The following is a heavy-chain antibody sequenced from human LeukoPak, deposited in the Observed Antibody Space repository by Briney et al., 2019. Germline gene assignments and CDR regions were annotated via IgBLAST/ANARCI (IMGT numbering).Heavy chain of an antibody. CDR2: IKSKTDGGTT. D-gene: IGHD6-19*01. V-gene: IGHV3-15*01. CDR3: TTDHLVIAVAGTDY. J-gene: IGHJ4*02. CDR1: GFTFSNAW. Sequence: GGSLRLSCAAFGFTFSNAWMSWVRQAPGKGLEWVGRIKSKTDGGTTDYAAPVKGRFTISRDDSKNTLYLQMNSLKTEDTAVYYCTTDHLVIAVAGTDYWGQGTLVTVSS.